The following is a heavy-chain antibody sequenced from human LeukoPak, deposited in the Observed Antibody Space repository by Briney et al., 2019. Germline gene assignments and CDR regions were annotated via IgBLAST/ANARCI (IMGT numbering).Heavy chain of an antibody. V-gene: IGHV3-30*18. CDR1: GFTFSSYG. D-gene: IGHD3-10*01. J-gene: IGHJ4*02. Sequence: PGRSLRLSCAASGFTFSSYGMHWVRQAPGKGLEWVAVISYDGSNKYYADSVKGRFTISRDNPKNTLYLQMNSLRAEDTAVYYCAKGDIGFGELYVPPSYFDYWGQGTLVTVSS. CDR3: AKGDIGFGELYVPPSYFDY. CDR2: ISYDGSNK.